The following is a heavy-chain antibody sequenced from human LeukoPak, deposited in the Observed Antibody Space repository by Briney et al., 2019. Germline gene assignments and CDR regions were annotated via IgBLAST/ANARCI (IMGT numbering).Heavy chain of an antibody. CDR2: IIGSGGTT. D-gene: IGHD6-13*01. V-gene: IGHV3-23*01. CDR3: AKRGSSTLLGAFTF. J-gene: IGHJ3*01. Sequence: GGSLRLSCVASGFTFSSYAMSWVRQAPGKGLELVSIIIGSGGTTYYAGSVMGRFTISRDNSKNTVYLQMNSLRDEDTAIYRCAKRGSSTLLGAFTFWGQGTMVTVSS. CDR1: GFTFSSYA.